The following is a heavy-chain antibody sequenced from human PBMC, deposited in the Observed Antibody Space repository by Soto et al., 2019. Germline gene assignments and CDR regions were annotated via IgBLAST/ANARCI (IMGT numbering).Heavy chain of an antibody. CDR3: AKDKEWLRSEFDI. D-gene: IGHD5-12*01. J-gene: IGHJ3*02. Sequence: GGSLRLSCAASGFTFDDYAMHWVRQAPGKGLEWVSGISWNSGSIGYADSVKGRFTISRDNAKNSLYLQMNSLRAEDTALYYCAKDKEWLRSEFDIWGQGTMVTVSS. CDR2: ISWNSGSI. V-gene: IGHV3-9*01. CDR1: GFTFDDYA.